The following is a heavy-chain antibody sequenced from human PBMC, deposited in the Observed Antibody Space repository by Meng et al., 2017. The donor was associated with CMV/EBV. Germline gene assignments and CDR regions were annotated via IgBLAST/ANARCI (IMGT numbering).Heavy chain of an antibody. CDR3: ATVRGMDV. CDR1: GFTFSSYS. V-gene: IGHV3-48*04. CDR2: ISSSSSTI. D-gene: IGHD4-17*01. J-gene: IGHJ6*02. Sequence: GESLKISCAASGFTFSSYSMNWVRQAPGKGLEWVSYISSSSSTIYYADSVKGRFTISRDNAKSSLYLQMNSLRAEDTAVYYCATVRGMDVWGQGTTVTVSS.